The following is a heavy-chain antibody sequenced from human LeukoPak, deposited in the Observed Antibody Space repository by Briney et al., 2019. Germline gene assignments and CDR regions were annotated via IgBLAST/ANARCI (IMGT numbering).Heavy chain of an antibody. D-gene: IGHD6-6*01. J-gene: IGHJ4*02. CDR3: ARWGSSIAARPFDY. Sequence: GGSLRLSCAASGFTFSSYSMNWVRQAPGKGLEWVSYISSSSSTIYYADSVKGRFTISRDNAKNSLYLQMNSLRAEDTAVYYCARWGSSIAARPFDYWGQGTLVTVSS. V-gene: IGHV3-48*01. CDR1: GFTFSSYS. CDR2: ISSSSSTI.